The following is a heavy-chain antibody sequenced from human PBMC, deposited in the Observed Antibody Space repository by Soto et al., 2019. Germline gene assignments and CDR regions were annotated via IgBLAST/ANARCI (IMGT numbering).Heavy chain of an antibody. D-gene: IGHD6-19*01. CDR3: ASHDGSGWYGDGMDV. CDR1: GYSFTSYW. J-gene: IGHJ6*02. Sequence: PGESLRISCKGSGYSFTSYWIGWVRQMHGKGLEWMGIIYPGDSDTRYSPSFQGQVTISADKSISTAYLQWSSLKASDTALYYCASHDGSGWYGDGMDVWGQGTTVSVSS. CDR2: IYPGDSDT. V-gene: IGHV5-51*01.